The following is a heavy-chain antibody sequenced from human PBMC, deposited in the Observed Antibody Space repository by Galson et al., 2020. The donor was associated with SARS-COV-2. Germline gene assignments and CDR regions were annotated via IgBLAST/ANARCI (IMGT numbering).Heavy chain of an antibody. CDR3: ASSLIWFGELNIYYGMDV. J-gene: IGHJ6*02. V-gene: IGHV1-18*04. D-gene: IGHD3-10*01. CDR1: GYTFTSYG. CDR2: ISAYNGNT. Sequence: ASVKVSCKASGYTFTSYGISWVRQAPGQGLEWMGWISAYNGNTNYAQKLQGRVTMTTDTSTSTAYMELRSLRSDDTAVYYCASSLIWFGELNIYYGMDVWGQGTTVTVSS.